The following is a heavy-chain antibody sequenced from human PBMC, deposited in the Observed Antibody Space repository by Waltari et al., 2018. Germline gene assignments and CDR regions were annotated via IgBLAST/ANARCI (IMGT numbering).Heavy chain of an antibody. D-gene: IGHD1-1*01. J-gene: IGHJ4*02. CDR1: GFTFSDYA. Sequence: EVQLLESGGGLVQPGGSLRLSCAASGFTFSDYAMSWVRQAPGKGLEWVSLTYRSGSTSYADSVRGRFTVSRDNSKSTLSLQMNSLRAEDTAIYYCAKESSNNWPHYSDFRGLGTLVTVSS. CDR2: TYRSGST. V-gene: IGHV3-23*03. CDR3: AKESSNNWPHYSDF.